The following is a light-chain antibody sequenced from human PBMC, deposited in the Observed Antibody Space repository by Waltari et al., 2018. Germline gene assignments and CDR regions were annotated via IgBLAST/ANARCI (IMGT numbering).Light chain of an antibody. J-gene: IGKJ3*01. CDR1: QSVSSGH. CDR2: GTS. V-gene: IGKV3-20*01. Sequence: EVVLTQSPGTLTLSPGERATLSCRASQSVSSGHLAWYQQKPGQAPRLLIHGTSTRVAGIPYRFSGSGSETDFTLTISRLEPEDFAVYYCQQYGSSPRFTVGPGTKVDIK. CDR3: QQYGSSPRFT.